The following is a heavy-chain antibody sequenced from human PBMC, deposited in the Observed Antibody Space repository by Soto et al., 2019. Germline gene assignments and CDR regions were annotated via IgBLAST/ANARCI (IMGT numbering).Heavy chain of an antibody. CDR2: IYHSGST. CDR3: ARVGYSYGNDAFDI. Sequence: SETLSLTCTVSGYSISSGYYWGWIRQPPGKGLEWIGSIYHSGSTYYNPSLKSRVTISVDTSKNQFSLKLSSVTAADTAVYYCARVGYSYGNDAFDIWGQGTMVTVSS. CDR1: GYSISSGYY. D-gene: IGHD5-18*01. J-gene: IGHJ3*02. V-gene: IGHV4-38-2*02.